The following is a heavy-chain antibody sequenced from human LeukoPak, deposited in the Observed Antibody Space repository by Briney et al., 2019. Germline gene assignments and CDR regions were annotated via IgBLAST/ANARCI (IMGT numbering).Heavy chain of an antibody. V-gene: IGHV3-30-3*01. D-gene: IGHD2-2*01. CDR1: GSTFSSYA. Sequence: GGSLRLSCAASGSTFSSYAMHWVRQAPGKGLEWVAVISYDGSNKYYADSVKGRFTISRDNSKNTLYLQMNSLRAEDTAVYYCASLGGIVVVPAAIWDWFDPWGQGTLVTVSS. CDR3: ASLGGIVVVPAAIWDWFDP. CDR2: ISYDGSNK. J-gene: IGHJ5*02.